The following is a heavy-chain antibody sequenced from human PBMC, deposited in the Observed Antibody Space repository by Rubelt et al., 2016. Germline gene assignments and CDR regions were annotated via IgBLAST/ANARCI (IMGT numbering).Heavy chain of an antibody. Sequence: ANIKQDGSEKYYVDSVKGRFTISRDNAKNSLYLQMNSLRAEDTAVYYCASSSGWYFDYWGQGTLVTVSS. J-gene: IGHJ4*02. D-gene: IGHD6-19*01. CDR2: IKQDGSEK. CDR3: ASSSGWYFDY. V-gene: IGHV3-7*01.